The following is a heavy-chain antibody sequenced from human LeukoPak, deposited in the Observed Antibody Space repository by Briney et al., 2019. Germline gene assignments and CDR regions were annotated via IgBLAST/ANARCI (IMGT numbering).Heavy chain of an antibody. CDR1: GGSISPYF. V-gene: IGHV4-4*07. J-gene: IGHJ4*02. CDR3: AREGGVRGLPDY. Sequence: PSETLSLTCTVSGGSISPYFWSWIRQPAGKGLEWIGRMSTSGSTYYNPSVKSRVTLSVDTSKNQFSLKVTSVTAADSAVYYCAREGGVRGLPDYWGQGTLVTVSS. D-gene: IGHD3-16*01. CDR2: MSTSGST.